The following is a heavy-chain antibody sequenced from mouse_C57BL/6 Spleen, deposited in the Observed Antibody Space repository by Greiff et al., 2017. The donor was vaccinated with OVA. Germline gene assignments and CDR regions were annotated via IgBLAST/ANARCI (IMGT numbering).Heavy chain of an antibody. J-gene: IGHJ3*01. V-gene: IGHV1-55*01. D-gene: IGHD1-1*01. CDR3: ARSGDYYGTKVPFAY. CDR1: GYTFTSYW. Sequence: QVQLQQPGAELVKPGASVKMSCKASGYTFTSYWITWVKQRPGQGLEWIGDIYPGSGSTNYNEKFKSKATLTVDTSSSTASMQLSSLTSEDSAVYYCARSGDYYGTKVPFAYWGQGTLVTVSA. CDR2: IYPGSGST.